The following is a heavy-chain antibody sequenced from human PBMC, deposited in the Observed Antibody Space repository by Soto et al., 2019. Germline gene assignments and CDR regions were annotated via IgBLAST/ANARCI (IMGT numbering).Heavy chain of an antibody. V-gene: IGHV4-59*08. CDR1: GGSISSYY. J-gene: IGHJ3*02. D-gene: IGHD2-2*01. CDR3: AGLNCSSTSGYNAFDI. CDR2: IYYSGST. Sequence: SETLSLTCTVSGGSISSYYWSWIRQPPGKGLEWIGYIYYSGSTNYNPSLKSRVTISVDTSKNQFSLKLSSVTAADTAVYYCAGLNCSSTSGYNAFDIWGQGTMVTVSS.